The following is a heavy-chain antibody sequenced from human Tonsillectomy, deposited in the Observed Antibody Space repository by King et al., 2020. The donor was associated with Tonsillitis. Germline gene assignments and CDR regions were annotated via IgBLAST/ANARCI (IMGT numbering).Heavy chain of an antibody. CDR3: ARARMQLWSYHFDY. CDR1: GFTVSANY. J-gene: IGHJ4*02. D-gene: IGHD5-18*01. V-gene: IGHV3-53*04. CDR2: IYSGGRT. Sequence: VQLVESGGGLVQPGGSLRLSCAASGFTVSANYMSWVRQAPGKGLEWVSIIYSGGRTDYADSVKGRFTISRQNSKNTVYLQMNRLRAGDTAVYYCARARMQLWSYHFDYWGQGTLVTVSS.